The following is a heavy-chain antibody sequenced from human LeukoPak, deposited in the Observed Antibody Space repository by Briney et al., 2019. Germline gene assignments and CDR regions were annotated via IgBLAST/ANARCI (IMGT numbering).Heavy chain of an antibody. CDR3: ARDPIYYDYVWGSYRSDAFDI. D-gene: IGHD3-16*02. Sequence: KPSETLPLTCAVYGGSFSGYYWSWIRQPPGKGLEWIGEINHSGSTNYNPSLKSRVTISVDTSKNQFSLKLSSVTAADTAVYYCARDPIYYDYVWGSYRSDAFDIWGQGTMVTVSS. J-gene: IGHJ3*02. CDR2: INHSGST. V-gene: IGHV4-34*01. CDR1: GGSFSGYY.